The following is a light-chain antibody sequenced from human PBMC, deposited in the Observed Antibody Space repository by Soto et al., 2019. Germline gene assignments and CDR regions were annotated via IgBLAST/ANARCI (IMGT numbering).Light chain of an antibody. Sequence: DIQMTQSPSSLSASVGDSVTITCRASQSISSYLNWYQQKPGKAPKLLIYAASSLQSGVPSRFSGSGSGTDFTLTISSLQPEDFATYYCQRSYSTPITFGQGTRLEIK. J-gene: IGKJ5*01. V-gene: IGKV1-39*01. CDR2: AAS. CDR1: QSISSY. CDR3: QRSYSTPIT.